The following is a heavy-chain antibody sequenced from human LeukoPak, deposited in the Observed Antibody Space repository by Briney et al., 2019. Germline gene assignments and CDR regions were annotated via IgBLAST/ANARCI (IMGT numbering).Heavy chain of an antibody. V-gene: IGHV1-18*01. CDR3: ARGPPIVVVPAATRYYYYYGMDV. CDR1: GYTFTSYG. Sequence: ASVKVSCKASGYTFTSYGISWVRQAPGQGLEWMGWISAYNGNTNYAQKLQGRVTMTTDTSTSTAYMELRSLRSDDTAVYYCARGPPIVVVPAATRYYYYYGMDVWGQGTTVTVSS. J-gene: IGHJ6*02. CDR2: ISAYNGNT. D-gene: IGHD2-2*01.